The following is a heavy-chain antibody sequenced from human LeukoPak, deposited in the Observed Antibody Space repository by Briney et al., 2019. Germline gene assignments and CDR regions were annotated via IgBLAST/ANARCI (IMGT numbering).Heavy chain of an antibody. CDR2: IYYSRST. D-gene: IGHD3-22*01. CDR3: AQIRPSTYYDSSGSFDY. CDR1: GGSISSYY. V-gene: IGHV4-59*08. J-gene: IGHJ4*02. Sequence: SETLSLTCTVSGGSISSYYWSWIRQPPGKGLEWIGYIYYSRSTNYNPSLKSRVTISVDTSKNQFSLKLSSMTAADTAVYYCAQIRPSTYYDSSGSFDYWGQGILVTVSS.